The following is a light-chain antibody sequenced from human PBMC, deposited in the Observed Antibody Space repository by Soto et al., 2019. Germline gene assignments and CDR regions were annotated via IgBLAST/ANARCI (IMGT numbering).Light chain of an antibody. CDR1: QSLVYSDGYTY. Sequence: DVVMTQSPLSLPVTLGQPASISCRSSQSLVYSDGYTYLHWFQQRPGQSPRRLIYRVSNRDSGVPARFSGSGSGTDFTLKISRVEAEDVGVYYCLQGTHWPWTFGQGTKVEIK. J-gene: IGKJ1*01. CDR2: RVS. V-gene: IGKV2-30*01. CDR3: LQGTHWPWT.